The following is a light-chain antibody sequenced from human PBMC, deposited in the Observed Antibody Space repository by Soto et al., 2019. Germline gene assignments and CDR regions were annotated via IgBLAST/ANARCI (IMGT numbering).Light chain of an antibody. Sequence: QSALTQPASVSGSPGQSITISCTGTSSDVGGYNYVSWYQQHPGKAPKLMIYDVSNRPSGVSNRFSGSKSGNTASLTISGLQAEDDVDYYCRSYSSSSTLVFGGGTKLT. V-gene: IGLV2-14*01. CDR2: DVS. CDR1: SSDVGGYNY. J-gene: IGLJ2*01. CDR3: RSYSSSSTLV.